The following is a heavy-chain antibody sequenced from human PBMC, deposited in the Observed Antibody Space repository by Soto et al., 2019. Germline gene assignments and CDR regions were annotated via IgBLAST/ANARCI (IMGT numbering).Heavy chain of an antibody. Sequence: PSETLSLTCTVSGGSISSYYWSWIRQPPGKGLEWIGYIYYSGSTTYNPSLKSRVTISVDTSKNQFSLKLSSVTAADTAVYYCARCPSHGDDWFDPWGQGTLVTVSS. J-gene: IGHJ5*02. V-gene: IGHV4-59*01. CDR1: GGSISSYY. CDR3: ARCPSHGDDWFDP. CDR2: IYYSGST. D-gene: IGHD4-17*01.